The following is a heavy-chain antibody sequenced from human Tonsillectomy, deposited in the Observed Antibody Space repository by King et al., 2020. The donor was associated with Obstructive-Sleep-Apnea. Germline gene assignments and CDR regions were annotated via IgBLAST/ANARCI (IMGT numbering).Heavy chain of an antibody. CDR1: GFTFSNYV. CDR2: ISYDGSYK. CDR3: ARDPSYNGRVNYFDY. J-gene: IGHJ4*02. D-gene: IGHD1-26*01. Sequence: VQLVESGGGVVQPGRSLRLSCAASGFTFSNYVMHWVRQAPGKGLEWVAVISYDGSYKYYAESVKGRFTISRDNSKNTLYLQMNSLRAEVTAVYYCARDPSYNGRVNYFDYWGQGTLVTVSS. V-gene: IGHV3-30*04.